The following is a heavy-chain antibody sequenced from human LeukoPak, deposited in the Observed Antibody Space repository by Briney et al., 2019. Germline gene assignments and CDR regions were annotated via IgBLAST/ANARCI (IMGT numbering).Heavy chain of an antibody. CDR1: GFIFSNYA. Sequence: PGGSLRLSCAASGFIFSNYAMSWVRLTPGKGLEWISAITGSGDTTYYADSVKGRFTISRDNAKNTVYLQMKSLTVEDTGVYYCHGGYAYALKNFDYWGHGTLVTVSS. D-gene: IGHD3-16*01. J-gene: IGHJ4*01. CDR2: ITGSGDTT. CDR3: HGGYAYALKNFDY. V-gene: IGHV3-23*01.